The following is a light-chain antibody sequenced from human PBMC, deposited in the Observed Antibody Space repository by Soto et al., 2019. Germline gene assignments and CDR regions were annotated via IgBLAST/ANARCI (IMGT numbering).Light chain of an antibody. CDR3: SSYTASNTYV. CDR2: DVS. CDR1: DSDVGGYSY. V-gene: IGLV2-14*01. Sequence: QSALTQPASVSGSPGQSIAISCTGTDSDVGGYSYVSWYQQYPGKAPKLIIYDVSNRPSGVSDRFSGSKSGNTASLTISGLQVEDEADYYCSSYTASNTYVFGSGTKVTVL. J-gene: IGLJ1*01.